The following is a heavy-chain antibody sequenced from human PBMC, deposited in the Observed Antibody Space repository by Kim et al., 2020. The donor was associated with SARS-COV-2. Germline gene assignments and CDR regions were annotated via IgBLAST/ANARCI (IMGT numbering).Heavy chain of an antibody. V-gene: IGHV4-4*02. J-gene: IGHJ6*02. CDR3: ARDRGGLRGNYYGMDV. CDR2: IYHSGST. Sequence: SETLSLTCAVSGGSISSTNWWSWVHQPPGKGLEWIGQIYHSGSTNYNPSLKSRVTISVDKSKNQFSLKLSSVTAADTAVYFCARDRGGLRGNYYGMDVWGQGTTVTVSS. D-gene: IGHD4-17*01. CDR1: GGSISSTNW.